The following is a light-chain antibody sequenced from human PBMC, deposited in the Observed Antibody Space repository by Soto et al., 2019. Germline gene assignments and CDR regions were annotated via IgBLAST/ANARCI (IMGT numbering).Light chain of an antibody. J-gene: IGLJ1*01. CDR3: SSYAGSNNFV. V-gene: IGLV2-8*01. CDR1: ISDVGGYNY. CDR2: EVS. Sequence: QSALTQPASSSGSPGQSVTISCTGTISDVGGYNYVSWYQQHPGKAPKLMIYEVSERPSGVPDRFSGSKSSNTASLTVSGLQAEDEADYYCSSYAGSNNFVFGTGTKVTVL.